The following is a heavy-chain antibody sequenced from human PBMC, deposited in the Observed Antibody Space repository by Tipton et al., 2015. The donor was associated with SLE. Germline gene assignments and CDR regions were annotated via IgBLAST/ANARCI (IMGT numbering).Heavy chain of an antibody. CDR3: ARGVSTVDDFFDY. Sequence: SLRLSCAASGFTFSSYSMNWVRQAPGKGLEWVSSISSSSNYIYYADSVKGRFTISRDNAKNSLYLQMNSLRAEDTAVYYCARGVSTVDDFFDYWGQGTLVTVSS. V-gene: IGHV3-21*01. J-gene: IGHJ4*02. D-gene: IGHD4-23*01. CDR1: GFTFSSYS. CDR2: ISSSSNYI.